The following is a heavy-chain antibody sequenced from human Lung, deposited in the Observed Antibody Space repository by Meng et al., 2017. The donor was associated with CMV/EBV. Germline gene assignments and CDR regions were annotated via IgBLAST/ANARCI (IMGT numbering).Heavy chain of an antibody. CDR1: GFTFTNSW. Sequence: EVQLVESGGGLVKPGGSLRLSCAASGFTFTNSWMNWVRQAPGKGLEWVGRINTIAEGWTTHYIAPVKGRFTISRDDSQNTVYLQMNSLEPEDTAMYYCSSGNGKSDCDYWGQGTLVTVSS. V-gene: IGHV3-15*07. CDR2: INTIAEGWTT. CDR3: SSGNGKSDCDY. J-gene: IGHJ4*02.